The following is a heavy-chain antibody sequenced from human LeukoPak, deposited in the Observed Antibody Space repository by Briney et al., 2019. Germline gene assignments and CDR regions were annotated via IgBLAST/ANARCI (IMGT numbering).Heavy chain of an antibody. CDR3: ARGGLRIFDY. CDR2: IYYSGST. J-gene: IGHJ4*02. CDR1: GGSISSYY. Sequence: SETLSLTCTVSGGSISSYYWSWIRQPPGKGLEWIGYIYYSGSTNYNPSLKSRVTISVDTSKNQFSLKLSSVTAAGTAVYYCARGGLRIFDYWGQGTLVTVSS. V-gene: IGHV4-59*01. D-gene: IGHD5-12*01.